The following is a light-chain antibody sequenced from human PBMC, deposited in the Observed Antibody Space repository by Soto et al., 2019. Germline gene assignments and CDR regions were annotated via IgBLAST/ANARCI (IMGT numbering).Light chain of an antibody. CDR1: SSDVGGYNY. Sequence: QSALSQPASVSGSPGQSITISCTGTSSDVGGYNYVSWYQQHPAKAPKVMIYDVSNRPSGVSNRFSGSKSGNTASLTISGLQAEDEADYYCYSYTSSSTYVFGTGTKLTVL. V-gene: IGLV2-14*03. CDR2: DVS. CDR3: YSYTSSSTYV. J-gene: IGLJ1*01.